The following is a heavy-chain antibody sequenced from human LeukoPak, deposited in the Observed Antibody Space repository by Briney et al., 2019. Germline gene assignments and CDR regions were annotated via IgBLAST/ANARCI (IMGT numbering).Heavy chain of an antibody. CDR2: INPNYGVT. CDR1: GYSFVSHY. V-gene: IGHV1-2*02. CDR3: ARVKIIPFDS. D-gene: IGHD3-10*01. J-gene: IGHJ4*02. Sequence: ASVRVSCKASGYSFVSHYLHWLRQAPGQRFEWMGWINPNYGVTKLSESFQDKVTLTRDLSISTAYMELSKLTSDDTAVYFCARVKIIPFDSWGQGTQVTVSS.